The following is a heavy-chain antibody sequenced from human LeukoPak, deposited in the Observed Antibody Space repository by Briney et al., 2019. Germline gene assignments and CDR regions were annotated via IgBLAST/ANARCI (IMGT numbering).Heavy chain of an antibody. CDR3: ARGYYDFWSGYSSENWFDP. Sequence: SETLSLTCAVYGGSFSGYYWSWIRQPPGKGLEWIGEINHSGSTNYNPSLKSRVTISVDTSKDQFSLKLSSVTAADTAVYYCARGYYDFWSGYSSENWFDPWGQGTLVTVSS. V-gene: IGHV4-34*01. J-gene: IGHJ5*02. D-gene: IGHD3-3*01. CDR2: INHSGST. CDR1: GGSFSGYY.